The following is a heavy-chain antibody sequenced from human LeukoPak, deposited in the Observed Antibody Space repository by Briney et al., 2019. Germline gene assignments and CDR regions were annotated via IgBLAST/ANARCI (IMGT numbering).Heavy chain of an antibody. CDR1: GYTLTELS. D-gene: IGHD3-16*01. CDR2: FDPEDDET. V-gene: IGHV1-24*01. CDR3: AGRYVWGSPKKFDY. J-gene: IGHJ4*02. Sequence: ASVKVSCKVSGYTLTELSMHWVRQAPGKGLEWMGDFDPEDDETIYAQKFKGRVTMTKDTSTDTAYMELSSMRSEDTAVYYCAGRYVWGSPKKFDYWGQGTLVTVSS.